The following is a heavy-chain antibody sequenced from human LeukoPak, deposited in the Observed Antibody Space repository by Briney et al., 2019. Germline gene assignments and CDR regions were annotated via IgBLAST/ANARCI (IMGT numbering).Heavy chain of an antibody. D-gene: IGHD6-19*01. J-gene: IGHJ6*03. Sequence: ASVKVSCKASGYTFTSYYMHWVRQAPGQGLEWMGIINPSGGSTYYADSVKGRFTISRDNSKNTLYLQMNSLRAEDTAVYYCAKGRVHSSGSYYYYYYYMDVWGKGTTVTISS. CDR1: GYTFTSYY. V-gene: IGHV1-46*04. CDR3: AKGRVHSSGSYYYYYYYMDV. CDR2: INPSGGST.